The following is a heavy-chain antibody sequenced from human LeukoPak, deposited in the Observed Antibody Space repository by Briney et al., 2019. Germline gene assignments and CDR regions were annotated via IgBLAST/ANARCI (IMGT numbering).Heavy chain of an antibody. Sequence: SETLSLTCAVYGGSFSGYYWSWIRQPPGKGLEWIGEINHSGSTNYNPSLKSRVTISVDTSKNQFPLKLSSVTAADTAVYYCARVPRYDYVWGSYRSNWFDPWGQGTLVTVSS. V-gene: IGHV4-34*01. CDR3: ARVPRYDYVWGSYRSNWFDP. CDR2: INHSGST. J-gene: IGHJ5*02. CDR1: GGSFSGYY. D-gene: IGHD3-16*02.